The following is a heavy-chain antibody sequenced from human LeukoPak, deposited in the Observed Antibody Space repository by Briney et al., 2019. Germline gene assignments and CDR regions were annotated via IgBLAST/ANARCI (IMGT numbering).Heavy chain of an antibody. J-gene: IGHJ4*02. CDR1: GFTAGYNY. CDR3: SCHYCSSGICYFDT. CDR2: IVRGDT. Sequence: GEFLTLSRGVCGFTAGYNYMRGVRRAPEKGLEWVSVIVRGDTSSVGSVKGRFTISRDDSKNTVFLRMNTLRADDTAVYFGSCHYCSSGICYFDTWGQGTLVAVSS. D-gene: IGHD2-15*01. V-gene: IGHV3-53*01.